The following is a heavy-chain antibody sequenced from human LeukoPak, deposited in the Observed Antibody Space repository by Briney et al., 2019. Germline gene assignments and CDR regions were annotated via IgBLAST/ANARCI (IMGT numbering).Heavy chain of an antibody. Sequence: PSETLSLTCTVSGDSISNINYYWGWIRQPPGKGLEWIGYIYYSGSTNYNPSLKSRVTISVDTSKNQFSLKLSSVTAADTAVYYCARVDPLWFVDYWGQGTLVTVSS. CDR1: GDSISNINYY. CDR2: IYYSGST. D-gene: IGHD3-10*01. CDR3: ARVDPLWFVDY. J-gene: IGHJ4*02. V-gene: IGHV4-61*05.